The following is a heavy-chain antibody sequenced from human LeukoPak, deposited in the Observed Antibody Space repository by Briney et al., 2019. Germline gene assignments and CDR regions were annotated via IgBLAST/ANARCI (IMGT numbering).Heavy chain of an antibody. D-gene: IGHD1-1*01. CDR3: ARWNSYAEYFQH. J-gene: IGHJ1*01. CDR2: ISGSGGST. V-gene: IGHV3-23*01. CDR1: GFTFSSYA. Sequence: PGGSLRLSCAASGFTFSSYAMSWVRQAPGKGLEWVSAISGSGGSTYYADSVKGRFTISRDNSKNTLYLQMNSLRAEDTAVYYCARWNSYAEYFQHWGQGTLVTVSS.